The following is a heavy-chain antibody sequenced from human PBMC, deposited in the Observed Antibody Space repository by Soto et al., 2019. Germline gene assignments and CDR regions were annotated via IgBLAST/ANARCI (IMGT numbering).Heavy chain of an antibody. Sequence: LRLSCAASGFTFSSYEMNWVRQAPGKGLEWVSYISSSGSTIYYADSVKGRFTISRNNAKNSLCLQMNSLRAEDTALYYCTREGPGDCGYWGQGTLVTVSS. CDR3: TREGPGDCGY. V-gene: IGHV3-48*03. D-gene: IGHD2-21*02. CDR2: ISSSGSTI. J-gene: IGHJ4*02. CDR1: GFTFSSYE.